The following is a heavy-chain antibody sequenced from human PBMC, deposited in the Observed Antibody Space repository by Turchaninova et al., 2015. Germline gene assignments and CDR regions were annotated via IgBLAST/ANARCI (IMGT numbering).Heavy chain of an antibody. J-gene: IGHJ6*02. CDR2: SNLDGSRT. Sequence: EVQLVQSGGGSVHHGGTLRLSCEASGFPFSDYWMHWVRQTPGKGLVWVSRSNLDGSRTYYADSVKGRFTISRDNAKNTLYLQMNSLRAEDTAVYYCGRGMATINYYGMDVWGQGTTVTVSS. CDR1: GFPFSDYW. D-gene: IGHD5-24*01. V-gene: IGHV3-74*01. CDR3: GRGMATINYYGMDV.